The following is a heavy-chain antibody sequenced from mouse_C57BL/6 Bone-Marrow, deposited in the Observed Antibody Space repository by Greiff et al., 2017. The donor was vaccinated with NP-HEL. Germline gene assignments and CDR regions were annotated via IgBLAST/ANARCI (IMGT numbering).Heavy chain of an antibody. CDR1: GFTFSNYW. V-gene: IGHV6-3*01. CDR2: IRLKSDNYAT. J-gene: IGHJ4*01. Sequence: EVMLVESGGGLVQPGGSMKLSCVASGFTFSNYWMNWVRQSPEKGLEWVAQIRLKSDNYATHYAESVKGRFTISRDDSKSSVYLQMNNLRAEDTGIYYCTRNYEGAMDYWGQGTSVTVSS. CDR3: TRNYEGAMDY. D-gene: IGHD2-1*01.